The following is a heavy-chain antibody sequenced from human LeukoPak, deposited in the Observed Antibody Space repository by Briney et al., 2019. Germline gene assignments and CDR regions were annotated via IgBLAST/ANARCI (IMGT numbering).Heavy chain of an antibody. Sequence: GAPVTVSFTSSGYSFTFYYIHWVRQAHAPGLDRMGWVNPSGGGTNFAEKFQRGVAMTRDTSISTAYMELSRLRSDDTAVYYCATSEISTSKNFDHWGQGTLVTVSS. D-gene: IGHD2-2*01. CDR3: ATSEISTSKNFDH. CDR2: VNPSGGGT. V-gene: IGHV1-2*02. CDR1: GYSFTFYY. J-gene: IGHJ4*02.